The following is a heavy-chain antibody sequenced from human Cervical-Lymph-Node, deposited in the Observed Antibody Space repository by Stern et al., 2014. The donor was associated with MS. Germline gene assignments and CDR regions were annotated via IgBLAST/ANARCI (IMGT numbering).Heavy chain of an antibody. V-gene: IGHV3-21*01. CDR3: ARDGSDTAMVTLDY. J-gene: IGHJ4*02. Sequence: EVQLVESGGGLVKPGGSLRLSCAASGFTFSSYSMHWVRQAPGKGLEWVSSISSSSSYIYYADSVKGRFTISRDNAKNSLYLQMNSLRAEDTAVYYCARDGSDTAMVTLDYWGQGTLVTVSS. CDR2: ISSSSSYI. D-gene: IGHD5-18*01. CDR1: GFTFSSYS.